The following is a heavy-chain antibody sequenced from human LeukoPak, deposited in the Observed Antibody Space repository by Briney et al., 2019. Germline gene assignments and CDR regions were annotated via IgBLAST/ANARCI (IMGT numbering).Heavy chain of an antibody. CDR3: ARLMYYYDSSGYRAEYFQH. V-gene: IGHV4-59*01. D-gene: IGHD3-22*01. Sequence: SETLSLTCTVSGGSISTYYWSWIRQPPGKGLEWLGYIYYSGSTNYNPSLKSRVTISVYTSKNQFSLKLSSVTAADTAVYYCARLMYYYDSSGYRAEYFQHWGQGTLVTVSS. J-gene: IGHJ1*01. CDR1: GGSISTYY. CDR2: IYYSGST.